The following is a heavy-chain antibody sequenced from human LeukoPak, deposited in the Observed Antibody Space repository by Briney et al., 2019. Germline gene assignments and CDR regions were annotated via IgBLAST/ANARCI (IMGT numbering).Heavy chain of an antibody. D-gene: IGHD3-22*01. Sequence: SETLSLTCTVSGGSVSSGNYFWTWIRQPPGKGLEWLGYIFYTGSTNYNPSLKSRVTISVDTSKNQFSLKLSSVTAADTAVYYCARERDSSGYYYVGFDYWGQGTLVTVSS. CDR2: IFYTGST. CDR3: ARERDSSGYYYVGFDY. J-gene: IGHJ4*02. V-gene: IGHV4-61*01. CDR1: GGSVSSGNYF.